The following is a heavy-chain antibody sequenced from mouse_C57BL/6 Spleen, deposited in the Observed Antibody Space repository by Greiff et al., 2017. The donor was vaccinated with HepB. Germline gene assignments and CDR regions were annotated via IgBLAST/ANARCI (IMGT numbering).Heavy chain of an antibody. CDR2: INPGSGGT. D-gene: IGHD1-1*01. CDR1: GYAFTNYL. CDR3: ARRGTTVRAMDY. Sequence: VQLQQSGAELVRPGPSVKVSCKASGYAFTNYLIEWVKQRPGQGLEWIGVINPGSGGTNYNEKFKGKATLTADKSSSTAYMQLSSLTSEDSAVYFCARRGTTVRAMDYWGQGTSVTVSS. J-gene: IGHJ4*01. V-gene: IGHV1-54*01.